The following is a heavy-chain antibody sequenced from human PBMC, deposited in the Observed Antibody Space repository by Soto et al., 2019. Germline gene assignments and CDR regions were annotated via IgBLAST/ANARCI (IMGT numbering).Heavy chain of an antibody. V-gene: IGHV3-74*01. CDR2: IKGDGSTT. CDR1: GFTFSTYW. D-gene: IGHD3-3*02. CDR3: ASGAFHNDDVEH. Sequence: EVQLVESGGDSVQPGGSLRLSCAASGFTFSTYWMHWVRQAPGEGLVWVSRIKGDGSTTSSADSVEGRFTISRDKAKKPVYLHMHSMGAGGTAVYYCASGAFHNDDVEHWGQAPLVNVSS. J-gene: IGHJ4*02.